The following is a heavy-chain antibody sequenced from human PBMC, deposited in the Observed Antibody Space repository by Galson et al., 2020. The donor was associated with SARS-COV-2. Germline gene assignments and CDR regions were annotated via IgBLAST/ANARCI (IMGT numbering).Heavy chain of an antibody. D-gene: IGHD3-3*01. CDR3: ARDPTSYYDFWSGYYYYYGMDV. CDR2: ISSSGSTI. CDR1: GFTFSDYY. V-gene: IGHV3-11*04. Sequence: GGSLRLSCAASGFTFSDYYMSWIRQAPGKGLEWVSYISSSGSTIYYADSVKGRFTISRDNAKNSLYLKMNSLRAEDTAVYYCARDPTSYYDFWSGYYYYYGMDVWGQGTTVTVSS. J-gene: IGHJ6*02.